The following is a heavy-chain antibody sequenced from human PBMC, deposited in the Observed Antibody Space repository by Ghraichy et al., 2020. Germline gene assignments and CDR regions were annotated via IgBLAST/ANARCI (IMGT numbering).Heavy chain of an antibody. J-gene: IGHJ4*02. CDR3: ARDPHRLVGYYFDY. D-gene: IGHD3-16*01. V-gene: IGHV3-33*01. CDR2: IWYDGSNK. Sequence: GGSLRLSCVASGFTFSSYGMHWVRQAPGKGLEWVAVIWYDGSNKYYADSVKGRFTISRDNSKNTLYLQMNSLGAEDTAVYYCARDPHRLVGYYFDYWGQGTLVTVSS. CDR1: GFTFSSYG.